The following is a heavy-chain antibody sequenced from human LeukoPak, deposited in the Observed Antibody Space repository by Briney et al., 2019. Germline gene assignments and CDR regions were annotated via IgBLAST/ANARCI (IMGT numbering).Heavy chain of an antibody. CDR3: ARTWRGAVWYSSSWGIDY. CDR1: GDSVSSNSAA. J-gene: IGHJ4*02. Sequence: SQTLSLTCAISGDSVSSNSAAWNWIRQSPSRGLEWLGMTYYRSKWYNDYAVSVKSRITINPDTSKNQFSLQLNSVTPEDTAVYYCARTWRGAVWYSSSWGIDYWGQGTLVTVSS. V-gene: IGHV6-1*01. CDR2: TYYRSKWYN. D-gene: IGHD6-13*01.